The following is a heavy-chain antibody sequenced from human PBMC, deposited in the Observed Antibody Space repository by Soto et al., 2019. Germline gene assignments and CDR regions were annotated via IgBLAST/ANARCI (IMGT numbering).Heavy chain of an antibody. CDR1: GYSISSGGYY. J-gene: IGHJ4*02. D-gene: IGHD1-26*01. CDR3: ARIAKQGARLDF. CDR2: IDYSGST. Sequence: QVQLQESGPGLVKPSQTLSLTCTVSGYSISSGGYYWSWIRQHPGKGLEWIGYIDYSGSTYYNPFLKSRATMSLDTSKNQFSLNLSSVTAADAAMFYCARIAKQGARLDFWGQGTLVTVSS. V-gene: IGHV4-31*03.